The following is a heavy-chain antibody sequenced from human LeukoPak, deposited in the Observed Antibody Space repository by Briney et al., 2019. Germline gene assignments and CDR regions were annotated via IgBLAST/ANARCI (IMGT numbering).Heavy chain of an antibody. V-gene: IGHV3-23*01. CDR1: GFTFSSYA. CDR2: ITSRGAST. Sequence: GGSLRLSCGASGFTFSSYAMSWVRQARGRGLEWVSVITSRGASTYYADSVKSRFNISRDNSKNTLYLQMNSLRAEDTAVYYCAKGGATILSAFDIWGQGTMVTVSS. D-gene: IGHD1-26*01. J-gene: IGHJ3*02. CDR3: AKGGATILSAFDI.